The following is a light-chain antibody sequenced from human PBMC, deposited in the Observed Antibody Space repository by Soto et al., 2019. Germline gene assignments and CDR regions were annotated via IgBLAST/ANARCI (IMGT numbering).Light chain of an antibody. CDR2: GAS. J-gene: IGKJ3*01. V-gene: IGKV3-20*01. Sequence: EIVLTQSPGTLSLSPGERATLSCRASQSVSSIYLAWYQQKPGQAPRLLIYGASSRATGIPDRFSGSGSGTDFTLTISRLEPEDFAVYYCQQYGSSPFTFGPGTKVDI. CDR3: QQYGSSPFT. CDR1: QSVSSIY.